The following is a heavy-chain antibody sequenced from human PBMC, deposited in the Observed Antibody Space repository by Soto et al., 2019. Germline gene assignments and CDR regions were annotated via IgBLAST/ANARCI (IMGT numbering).Heavy chain of an antibody. V-gene: IGHV3-30*04. Sequence: QVQLVESGGGVVQPGRSLRLSCAASGFTLSSYVIHWVRQAPGKGLEWVAGMSSGGTNKYYADTVKGRFTISRDDSKNTLYLQMNRLRAEDTAVYYCAREGKLQLRATSFAYWGQGPLVTVSS. CDR2: MSSGGTNK. CDR3: AREGKLQLRATSFAY. J-gene: IGHJ4*02. CDR1: GFTLSSYV. D-gene: IGHD1-7*01.